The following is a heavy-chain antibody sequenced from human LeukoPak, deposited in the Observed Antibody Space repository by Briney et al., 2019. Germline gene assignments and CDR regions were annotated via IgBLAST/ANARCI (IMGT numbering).Heavy chain of an antibody. CDR1: GGSIISSSYY. Sequence: SETLSLTCIVSGGSIISSSYYWGWIRQPPGKGLEWIGRIYYSGSTYYNPSLNGRLTISVDTSKNQFSLKLSSVTAADTAVYYCATGLNNYYDSSGYPNWFDPWGQGTLVIVSS. CDR2: IYYSGST. CDR3: ATGLNNYYDSSGYPNWFDP. V-gene: IGHV4-39*01. D-gene: IGHD3-22*01. J-gene: IGHJ5*02.